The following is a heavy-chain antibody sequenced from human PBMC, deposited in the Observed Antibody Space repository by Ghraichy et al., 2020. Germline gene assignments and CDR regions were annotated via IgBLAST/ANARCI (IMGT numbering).Heavy chain of an antibody. Sequence: GGSLRLSCAVSGVIFSDSYMSWFRQVPGKGLEWVSYISGSGTTIAYTDSVKGRFTISRDNAKDSLFLQMNSLRAEDTAVYYCATGYSNYYDYWGPGTLVTVSS. CDR3: ATGYSNYYDY. D-gene: IGHD4-11*01. J-gene: IGHJ4*02. V-gene: IGHV3-11*01. CDR1: GVIFSDSY. CDR2: ISGSGTTI.